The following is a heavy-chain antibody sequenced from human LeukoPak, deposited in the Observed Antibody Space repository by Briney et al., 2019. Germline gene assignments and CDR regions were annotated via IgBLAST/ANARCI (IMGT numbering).Heavy chain of an antibody. D-gene: IGHD3-10*01. CDR3: AKGFEISGSYYPFDP. CDR1: GFTFSSYN. V-gene: IGHV3-21*04. Sequence: GGSLRLSCAASGFTFSSYNMNWVRQAPGKGLEWVSSISSSSTYIYYADSVTGRFTISRDSSKNTLYLQMNTLRAEDTAVYYCAKGFEISGSYYPFDPWGQGTLVTVSS. J-gene: IGHJ5*02. CDR2: ISSSSTYI.